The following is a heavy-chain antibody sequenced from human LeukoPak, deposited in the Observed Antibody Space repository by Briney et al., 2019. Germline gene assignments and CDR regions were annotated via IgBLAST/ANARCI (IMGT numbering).Heavy chain of an antibody. CDR3: AKALRRNWFDP. D-gene: IGHD3-16*01. CDR1: GFTFSSYS. J-gene: IGHJ5*02. V-gene: IGHV3-21*04. Sequence: GGSLRLSCAASGFTFSSYSMNWVRQAPGKGLEWVSSISSSSSYIYYADSVKGRSTISRDNAKNSLYLQMNSLRAEDTAVYYCAKALRRNWFDPWGQGTLVTVSS. CDR2: ISSSSSYI.